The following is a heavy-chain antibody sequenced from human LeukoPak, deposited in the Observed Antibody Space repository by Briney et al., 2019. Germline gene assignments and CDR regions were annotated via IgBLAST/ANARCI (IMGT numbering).Heavy chain of an antibody. CDR1: GFNFKSYE. D-gene: IGHD6-13*01. CDR2: ISSSGGSI. J-gene: IGHJ2*01. Sequence: GGSLRLFCAASGFNFKSYEMNWVRRAPGKGLEWISYISSSGGSIYYADSVKGRFTISRDNANNSLYLQMNSLRAEDTAVYYCARGDYTSSHWYFDLWGRGTLVTVSS. CDR3: ARGDYTSSHWYFDL. V-gene: IGHV3-48*03.